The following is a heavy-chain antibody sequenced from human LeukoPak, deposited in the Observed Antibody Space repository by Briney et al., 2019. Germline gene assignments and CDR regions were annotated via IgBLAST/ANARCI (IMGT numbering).Heavy chain of an antibody. CDR2: ISSSSDYI. V-gene: IGHV3-21*04. D-gene: IGHD2-2*01. CDR3: ASRYCTSTNCYAFDI. Sequence: GGSLRLSCAASGFTFSSYSMNWDRQAPGKGLEWVSAISSSSDYIFYADSVQGRFTISRDNAVNSLFLQMNSLRAEDTAVYYCASRYCTSTNCYAFDIWGQGTMVTVSS. CDR1: GFTFSSYS. J-gene: IGHJ3*02.